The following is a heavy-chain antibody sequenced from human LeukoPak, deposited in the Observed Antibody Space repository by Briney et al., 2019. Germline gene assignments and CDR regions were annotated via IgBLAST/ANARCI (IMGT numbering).Heavy chain of an antibody. Sequence: SETLSLTCAVYGGSFSGYYWSWIRQPPGKGLEWIGEINHSGSTNYSPSLKSRGTISVDTSKNQFSLKLSSVTAADTAAYYCARGPWFGELGYYYYYMDVWGKGTTLTVSS. CDR3: ARGPWFGELGYYYYYMDV. CDR1: GGSFSGYY. V-gene: IGHV4-34*01. D-gene: IGHD3-10*01. J-gene: IGHJ6*03. CDR2: INHSGST.